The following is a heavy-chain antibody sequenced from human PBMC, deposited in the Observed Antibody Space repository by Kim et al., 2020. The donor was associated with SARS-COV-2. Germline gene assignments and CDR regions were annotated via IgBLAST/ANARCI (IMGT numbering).Heavy chain of an antibody. CDR1: GFTFSSYA. J-gene: IGHJ6*02. CDR3: AKLGYDILTHYYYYGMDV. Sequence: GGSLRLSCAASGFTFSSYAMSWVRQAPGKGLEWVSAISGSGGSTYYADSVKGRFTISRDNSKNTLYLQMNSLRAEDTAVYYCAKLGYDILTHYYYYGMDVWGQGTTVTVSS. CDR2: ISGSGGST. D-gene: IGHD3-9*01. V-gene: IGHV3-23*01.